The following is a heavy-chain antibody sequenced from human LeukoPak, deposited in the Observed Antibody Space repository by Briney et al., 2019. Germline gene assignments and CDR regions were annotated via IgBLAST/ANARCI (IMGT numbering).Heavy chain of an antibody. D-gene: IGHD3-16*01. Sequence: GGSLGLSCAASGFTFGDHIMNWARQAPGKGLEWVASINHNGNVNYYVDSVKGRFTISRDNAKNSLYLQMSNLRAEDTAVYFCARGGGLDVWGQGPRSPSP. CDR2: INHNGNVN. CDR1: GFTFGDHI. J-gene: IGHJ6*02. CDR3: ARGGGLDV. V-gene: IGHV3-7*03.